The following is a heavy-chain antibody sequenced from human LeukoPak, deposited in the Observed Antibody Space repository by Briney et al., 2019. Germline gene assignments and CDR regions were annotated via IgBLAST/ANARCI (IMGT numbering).Heavy chain of an antibody. CDR2: ISAYNGNT. CDR1: GYTFTSYG. Sequence: ASVKVSCKASGYTFTSYGISWVRQAPGQGLEWMGWISAYNGNTNYAQKLQGRVTMTTDTSTSTAYMELRSLRSDDTAVYYCASVGEYCTNGVCYPSATWFAPWGQGTLVTVSS. CDR3: ASVGEYCTNGVCYPSATWFAP. J-gene: IGHJ5*02. V-gene: IGHV1-18*01. D-gene: IGHD2-8*01.